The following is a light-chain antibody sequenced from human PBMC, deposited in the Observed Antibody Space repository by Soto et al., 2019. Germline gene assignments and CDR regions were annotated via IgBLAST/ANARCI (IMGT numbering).Light chain of an antibody. V-gene: IGLV2-14*03. CDR1: SSDIGGYNF. CDR3: NSNRTVSTYV. CDR2: DVS. J-gene: IGLJ1*01. Sequence: QSALTQPASVSGSPGQSITISCTGTSSDIGGYNFVSWYQHHPGKAPKLLIHDVSNRPSGVSSRFSGSKSGNTASLTISGLQAEDEADYYCNSNRTVSTYVFGTGTKLTV.